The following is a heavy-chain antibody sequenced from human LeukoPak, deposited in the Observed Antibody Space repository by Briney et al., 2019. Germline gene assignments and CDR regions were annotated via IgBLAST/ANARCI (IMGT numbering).Heavy chain of an antibody. J-gene: IGHJ4*02. D-gene: IGHD2-8*01. CDR1: GFTFSSYS. V-gene: IGHV3-48*04. Sequence: GGSLRLSCAASGFTFSSYSMNWVRQAPGKGLEWVSYISSSSSTIYYADSVKGRFTISRDNAKNSLYLQMNSLRAEDTAVYYCARENGQADYWGQGTLVTVSS. CDR2: ISSSSSTI. CDR3: ARENGQADY.